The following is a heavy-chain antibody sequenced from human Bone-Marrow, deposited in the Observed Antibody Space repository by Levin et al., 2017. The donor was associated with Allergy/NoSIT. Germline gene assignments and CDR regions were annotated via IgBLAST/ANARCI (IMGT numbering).Heavy chain of an antibody. J-gene: IGHJ4*02. D-gene: IGHD3-10*01. Sequence: GESLKISCVVSGFTVSNNQMNWVRQAPGKGLEWVSVIYSGGSTYYADSVKGRFTVSRDNSKNTLYLQMNSLRAEDTAVYYCARFYYNSGISYWGQGTLVTVSS. CDR3: ARFYYNSGISY. CDR2: IYSGGST. CDR1: GFTVSNNQ. V-gene: IGHV3-53*01.